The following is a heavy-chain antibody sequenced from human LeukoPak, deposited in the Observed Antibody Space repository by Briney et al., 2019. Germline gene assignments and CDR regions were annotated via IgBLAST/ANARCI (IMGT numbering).Heavy chain of an antibody. V-gene: IGHV3-20*04. CDR2: INWNGGST. CDR3: AREDYYGSGSPVMDV. D-gene: IGHD3-10*01. Sequence: PGGSLRLSCAASGFTFDDYGLSWGRQAPGKGLERVSGINWNGGSTGSADSVNGRFTTSRDNAKISLYLQMNRLRAEDTGLYYCAREDYYGSGSPVMDVWGKGTTVTISS. J-gene: IGHJ6*03. CDR1: GFTFDDYG.